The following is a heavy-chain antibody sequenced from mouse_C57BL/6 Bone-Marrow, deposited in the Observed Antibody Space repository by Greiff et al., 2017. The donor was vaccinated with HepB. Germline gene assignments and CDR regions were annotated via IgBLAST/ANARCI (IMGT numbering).Heavy chain of an antibody. V-gene: IGHV2-2*01. CDR3: ASLYYDYDPYWYFDV. J-gene: IGHJ1*03. D-gene: IGHD2-4*01. Sequence: QVQLQQSGPGLVQPSQSLSITCTVSGFSLTSYGVHWVRRSPGKGLEWLGVIWSGGSTDYNAAFISRLSISKDNSKSQVFFKMNSLQADDTAIYYCASLYYDYDPYWYFDVWGTGTTVTVSS. CDR1: GFSLTSYG. CDR2: IWSGGST.